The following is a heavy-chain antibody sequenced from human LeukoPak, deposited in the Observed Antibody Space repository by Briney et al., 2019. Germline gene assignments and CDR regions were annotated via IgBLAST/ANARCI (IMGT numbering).Heavy chain of an antibody. D-gene: IGHD3-10*01. J-gene: IGHJ4*02. CDR2: ISGSGGST. CDR3: AKIPEWFGELWGEGYFDY. CDR1: GFTFSSYA. Sequence: GGSLRLSCAASGFTFSSYAMSWVRQAPGKGLEWVSAISGSGGSTYYADSVKGRFTISRDNSKNTLYLQMNSLRAEDTAVYYCAKIPEWFGELWGEGYFDYWGQGTLVTVSS. V-gene: IGHV3-23*01.